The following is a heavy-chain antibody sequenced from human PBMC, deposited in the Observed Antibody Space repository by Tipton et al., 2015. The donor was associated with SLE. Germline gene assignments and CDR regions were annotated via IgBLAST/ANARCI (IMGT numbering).Heavy chain of an antibody. J-gene: IGHJ3*02. CDR1: GYTLTELS. CDR3: ARGPGAARKGFDI. V-gene: IGHV1-18*01. Sequence: QLVQSGAEVKKPGASVKVSCKVSGYTLTELSMHWVRQAPGKGLEWMGWISAYNGNTNYAQKLQGRVTMTTDTSTSTAYMELRSLRSDDTAVYYCARGPGAARKGFDIWGQGTMVTVSS. CDR2: ISAYNGNT. D-gene: IGHD6-6*01.